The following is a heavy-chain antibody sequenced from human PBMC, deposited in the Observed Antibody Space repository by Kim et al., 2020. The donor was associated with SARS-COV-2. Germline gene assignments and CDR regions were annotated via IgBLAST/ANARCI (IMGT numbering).Heavy chain of an antibody. CDR2: ISYDGSNK. J-gene: IGHJ1*01. V-gene: IGHV3-30*04. D-gene: IGHD4-17*01. CDR1: GFTFSSYA. CDR3: ARDRNDYGTEYFQH. Sequence: GGSLRLSCAASGFTFSSYAMHWVRQAPGKGLEWVAVISYDGSNKYYVDSVKGRFTISRDNSKNTLYLQMNSLRAEDTAGYYCARDRNDYGTEYFQHWGQGTLVTVSS.